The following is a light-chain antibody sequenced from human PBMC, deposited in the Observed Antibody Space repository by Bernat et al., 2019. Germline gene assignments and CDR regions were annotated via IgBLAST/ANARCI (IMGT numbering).Light chain of an antibody. V-gene: IGKV2-30*02. J-gene: IGKJ2*01. Sequence: DVVMTQSPLSLPVTLGQPASISCRSSQSLVHSDGNNYLTWFQQRPGQSPRRLIYKVSNRDSGVPDRFSGSGSGTDFTLKISRVEAEDVGMYYCMQGTHRPYTFGQGTKLEIK. CDR2: KVS. CDR1: QSLVHSDGNNY. CDR3: MQGTHRPYT.